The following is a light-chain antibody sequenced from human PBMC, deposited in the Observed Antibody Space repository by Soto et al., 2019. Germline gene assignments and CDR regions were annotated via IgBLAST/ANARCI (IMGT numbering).Light chain of an antibody. J-gene: IGKJ5*01. CDR2: SAS. Sequence: DIQMTQSPSSLSASVGDRITITCRASQDISNYLAWYQQKPGKVPKLLIYSASTLQSGVLSRFSGSGSGTDFTLTISSLQPEDVATYFCQKYNSALTFGQGTRLEMK. CDR1: QDISNY. V-gene: IGKV1-27*01. CDR3: QKYNSALT.